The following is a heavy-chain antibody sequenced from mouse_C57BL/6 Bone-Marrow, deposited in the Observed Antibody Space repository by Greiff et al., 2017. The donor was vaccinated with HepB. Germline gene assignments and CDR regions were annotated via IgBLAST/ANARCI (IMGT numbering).Heavy chain of an antibody. CDR1: GYTFTSYW. D-gene: IGHD2-4*01. J-gene: IGHJ2*01. V-gene: IGHV1-64*01. CDR2: IHPNSGST. Sequence: VQLQQPGAELVKPGASVKLSCKASGYTFTSYWMHWVNQRPGQGLEWIGMIHPNSGSTNYNEKFKSKATLTVHKSSSTAYMQLSSLTSEDSAVYYCTRRGIYDYALYYWGQGTTLTVSS. CDR3: TRRGIYDYALYY.